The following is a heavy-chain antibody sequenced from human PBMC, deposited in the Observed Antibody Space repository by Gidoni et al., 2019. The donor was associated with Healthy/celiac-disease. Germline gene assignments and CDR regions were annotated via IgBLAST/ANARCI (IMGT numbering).Heavy chain of an antibody. V-gene: IGHV3-11*01. CDR2: ISSSGSTI. CDR3: ARVWSWYPGWFDP. J-gene: IGHJ5*02. Sequence: VQLVESGGVFVTPGGSLRLSCAASGFPFSAAYMSWIRPAPGKGLEWVSYISSSGSTIYYADAVKGRVTIARDNAKNSLYLQMNSLRAEDTAVYYCARVWSWYPGWFDPWGQGTLVTGSS. CDR1: GFPFSAAY. D-gene: IGHD6-13*01.